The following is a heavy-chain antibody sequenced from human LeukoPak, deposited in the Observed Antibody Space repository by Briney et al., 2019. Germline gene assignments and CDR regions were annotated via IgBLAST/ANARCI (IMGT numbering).Heavy chain of an antibody. D-gene: IGHD3-16*01. J-gene: IGHJ5*02. CDR3: AKDDNYIRFLS. V-gene: IGHV3-23*01. CDR1: RFTFSSHG. CDR2: ISGSGGNT. Sequence: GETLRLYCAASRFTFSSHGMNWVRQAPGKGLEWVSGISGSGGNTYYADSVKGRFTISRDNSKNTLYLQMNSLRAEDTAVYYCAKDDNYIRFLSWGQGTLVTVSS.